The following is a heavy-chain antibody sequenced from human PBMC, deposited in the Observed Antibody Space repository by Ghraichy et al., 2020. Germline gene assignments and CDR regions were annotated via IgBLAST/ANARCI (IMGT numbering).Heavy chain of an antibody. V-gene: IGHV3-23*01. CDR2: ISFNTDDT. CDR3: ARRGGSGWGAFDS. CDR1: GFSFTNYA. Sequence: GGSLRLSCAASGFSFTNYAMNWVRQAPGKGLEWVSSISFNTDDTYYADSVKGRFIISRDISQSTLWLQMNSLRAEDTAVYYCARRGGSGWGAFDSWGQGTLVTVSP. J-gene: IGHJ4*02. D-gene: IGHD2-15*01.